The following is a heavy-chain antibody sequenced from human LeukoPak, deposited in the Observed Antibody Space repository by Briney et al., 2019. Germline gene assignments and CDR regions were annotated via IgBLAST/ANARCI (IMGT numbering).Heavy chain of an antibody. Sequence: KTGGSLRLSCAASGLTFSSYSMNWVRQAPGKGLEWVSSISSSSSYIYYADSVKGRFTISRDNAKNSLYLQMNSLRAEDTAVYYCARMEESYCSYWGQGTLVTVSS. D-gene: IGHD5-18*01. J-gene: IGHJ4*02. V-gene: IGHV3-21*01. CDR3: ARMEESYCSY. CDR1: GLTFSSYS. CDR2: ISSSSSYI.